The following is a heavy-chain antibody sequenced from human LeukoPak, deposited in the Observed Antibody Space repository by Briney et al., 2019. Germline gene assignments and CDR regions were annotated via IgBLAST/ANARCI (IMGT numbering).Heavy chain of an antibody. CDR3: ASDPGLFGSLVVRGQFDAFDI. J-gene: IGHJ3*02. CDR1: GYTFTGYY. D-gene: IGHD3-16*01. CDR2: INPNSGGT. Sequence: ASVKVSCKASGYTFTGYYMHWVRQAPGQGLEWMGWINPNSGGTNYAQKFQGRVTMTRDTSISTAYMELSRLRSDDTAVYYCASDPGLFGSLVVRGQFDAFDIWGQGTMVTVSS. V-gene: IGHV1-2*02.